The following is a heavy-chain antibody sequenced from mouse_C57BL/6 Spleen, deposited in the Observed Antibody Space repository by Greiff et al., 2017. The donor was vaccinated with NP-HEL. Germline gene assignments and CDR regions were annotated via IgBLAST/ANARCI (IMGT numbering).Heavy chain of an antibody. Sequence: EVQGVESGGGLVKPGGSLKLSCAASGFTFSDYGMHWVRQAPEKGLEWVAYISSGSSTIYYADTVKGRFTISRDNAKNTGFLQMTSLRSEDTAMYYCARGSEGYDVATYYAMDYWGQGTSVTVSS. V-gene: IGHV5-17*01. CDR3: ARGSEGYDVATYYAMDY. D-gene: IGHD2-2*01. J-gene: IGHJ4*01. CDR1: GFTFSDYG. CDR2: ISSGSSTI.